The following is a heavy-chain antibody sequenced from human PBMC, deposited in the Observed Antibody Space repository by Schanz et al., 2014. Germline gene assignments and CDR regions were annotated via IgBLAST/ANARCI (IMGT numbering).Heavy chain of an antibody. J-gene: IGHJ4*02. V-gene: IGHV3-23*01. Sequence: EMQLLESGGGLIQPGGSLRLSCAASGFTFSTHAMSWVRQAPGKGLEWVSSISGDHRNTFYADSVKGRFTISRDNSKNTLYLQMNSLRAEDTAVYHCVSSGSYSSYAFWGQGTLVTVSS. CDR1: GFTFSTHA. CDR2: ISGDHRNT. CDR3: VSSGSYSSYAF. D-gene: IGHD3-10*01.